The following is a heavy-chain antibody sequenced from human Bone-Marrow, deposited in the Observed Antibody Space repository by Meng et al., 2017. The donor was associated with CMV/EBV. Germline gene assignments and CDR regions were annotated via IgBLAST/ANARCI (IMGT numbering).Heavy chain of an antibody. V-gene: IGHV1-2*02. CDR3: AREDRGYGAGSYLRFVGKWFDH. CDR2: INPNRGGT. J-gene: IGHJ5*02. CDR1: GYTFTGYY. Sequence: ASVNVSCKASGYTFTGYYMHWVRQAPGQGLEWMGWINPNRGGTHYAQKFQGRVTMNRATSISTAYMELSRLRSDDTAVDYCAREDRGYGAGSYLRFVGKWFDHWGQGTLVTVSS. D-gene: IGHD3-10*01.